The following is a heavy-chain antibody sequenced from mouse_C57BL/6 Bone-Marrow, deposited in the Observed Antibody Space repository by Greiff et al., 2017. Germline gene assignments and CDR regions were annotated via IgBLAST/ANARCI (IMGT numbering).Heavy chain of an antibody. Sequence: EVQLQQSGAELVRPGASVKLSCTASGFNIKDDYMNWVKQRPEQGLEWIGWIDPENGDTKYASKFQGKATITADTSSNTACLQLSSLSSEDTAVYYCTSGYLLWPHWSQGTTLTVSS. D-gene: IGHD2-1*01. CDR2: IDPENGDT. J-gene: IGHJ2*01. CDR3: TSGYLLWPH. CDR1: GFNIKDDY. V-gene: IGHV14-4*01.